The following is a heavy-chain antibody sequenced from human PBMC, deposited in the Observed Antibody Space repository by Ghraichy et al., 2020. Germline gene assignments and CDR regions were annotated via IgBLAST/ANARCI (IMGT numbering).Heavy chain of an antibody. D-gene: IGHD3-10*01. CDR2: ITTGRST. V-gene: IGHV3-23*01. Sequence: LSLTCVASGFTFKTYAMSWVRQAPGKGLEWVATITTGRSTDYADSVEGRFTISRDNSKTTLFLQMSALRVDDTAIYYCAKDLGSGTYDYNYYGMDAWGQGTAVTVSS. CDR3: AKDLGSGTYDYNYYGMDA. CDR1: GFTFKTYA. J-gene: IGHJ6*02.